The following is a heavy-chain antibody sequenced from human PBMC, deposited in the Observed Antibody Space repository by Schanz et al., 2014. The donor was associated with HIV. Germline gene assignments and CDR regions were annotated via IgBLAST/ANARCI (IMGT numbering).Heavy chain of an antibody. CDR2: VGGSGHYT. CDR1: GFTFSNAW. V-gene: IGHV3-11*06. Sequence: VQLVESGGGLVKPGGSLRLSCAASGFTFSNAWMSWVRQAPGKGLEWISGVGGSGHYTYYADSVKGRFTISRDNAKNSLYLQMNSLRAEDTAVYYCARSSDYYYGMDVWGQGTTVTVSS. CDR3: ARSSDYYYGMDV. J-gene: IGHJ6*02.